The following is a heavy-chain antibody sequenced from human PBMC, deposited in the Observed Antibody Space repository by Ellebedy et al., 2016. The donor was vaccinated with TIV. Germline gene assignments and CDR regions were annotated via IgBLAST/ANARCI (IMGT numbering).Heavy chain of an antibody. CDR2: IGNDGTLT. J-gene: IGHJ4*02. D-gene: IGHD3-16*01. Sequence: GESLKISXAASGFTFSRYTMHWVRQAPGKGLERVALIGNDGTLTHNADSVKGRFTISRDNSKNTVYLQMNSLRVEDTAVYFCARDVGRIGDDSWGQGTLVTVSS. V-gene: IGHV3-30-3*01. CDR3: ARDVGRIGDDS. CDR1: GFTFSRYT.